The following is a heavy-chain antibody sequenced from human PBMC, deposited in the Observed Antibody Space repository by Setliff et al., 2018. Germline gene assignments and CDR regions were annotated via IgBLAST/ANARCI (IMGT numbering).Heavy chain of an antibody. Sequence: ASVKVSCKASGYTFTTYAIHWVRQAPGQGLEWMGWINAGNGHTKYSLEFQGRVTISSDTAASTAYMQLSSLRSDDTAVYYCARAPLESGYYYGQGHYFDYWGQGTLVTVSS. D-gene: IGHD5-18*01. CDR2: INAGNGHT. V-gene: IGHV1-3*01. CDR1: GYTFTTYA. J-gene: IGHJ4*02. CDR3: ARAPLESGYYYGQGHYFDY.